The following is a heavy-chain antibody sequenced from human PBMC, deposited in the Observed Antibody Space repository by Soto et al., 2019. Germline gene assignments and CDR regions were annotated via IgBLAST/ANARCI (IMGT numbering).Heavy chain of an antibody. CDR2: ISYSGST. J-gene: IGHJ4*02. Sequence: QLHLQESGPGLLKHSDTLSLTCTVSGGSISSSAYYWGWILQPPGKRLEWIASISYSGSTYYNPSLKSRVTISVDTSKNQFSLKLRSMTAADTAVYYCARQVEVTYFDYWGQGTLVTVSS. CDR3: ARQVEVTYFDY. D-gene: IGHD1-1*01. V-gene: IGHV4-39*01. CDR1: GGSISSSAYY.